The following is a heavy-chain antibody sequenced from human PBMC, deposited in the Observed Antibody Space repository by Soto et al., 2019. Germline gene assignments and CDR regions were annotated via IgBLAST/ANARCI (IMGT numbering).Heavy chain of an antibody. V-gene: IGHV4-4*02. J-gene: IGHJ6*03. Sequence: SETLSLTCAVSSGSISSSNWWSWVRQPPGKGLEWIGEIYHSGSTNYNPSLKSRVTISVDKSKNQFSLKLSSVTAADTAVYYCAREYQQQENYYYYMDVWGKGTTVTVSS. D-gene: IGHD2-2*01. CDR2: IYHSGST. CDR1: SGSISSSNW. CDR3: AREYQQQENYYYYMDV.